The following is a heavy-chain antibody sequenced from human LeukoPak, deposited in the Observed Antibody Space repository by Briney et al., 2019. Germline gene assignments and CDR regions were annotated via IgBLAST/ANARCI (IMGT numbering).Heavy chain of an antibody. J-gene: IGHJ5*02. CDR3: ASERVVPAATWFDP. CDR2: IYTSGST. Sequence: PSETLSLTCTVSGGSISSYYWSWIRQPAGKGLEWIGRIYTSGSTNYNPSLQSRVTMSVDTSKNQFSLKLSSVTAADTAVYYCASERVVPAATWFDPWGQGTLDTVSS. V-gene: IGHV4-4*07. CDR1: GGSISSYY. D-gene: IGHD2-2*01.